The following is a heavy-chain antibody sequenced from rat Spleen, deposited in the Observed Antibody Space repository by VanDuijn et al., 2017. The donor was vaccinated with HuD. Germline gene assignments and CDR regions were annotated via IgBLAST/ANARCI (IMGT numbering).Heavy chain of an antibody. J-gene: IGHJ2*01. CDR3: ARGGGIDY. Sequence: VQLQESGPGLVKPSQSLSLTCSVAAYSITSSYRWSWIRQFPGNKLEWMGYINSAGSSNYNPSLKGRISITRDTSKNQFFLQVNSVTTEDTGTYYCARGGGIDYWGQGVMVTVSS. CDR2: INSAGSS. CDR1: AYSITSSYR. V-gene: IGHV3-3*01. D-gene: IGHD1-11*01.